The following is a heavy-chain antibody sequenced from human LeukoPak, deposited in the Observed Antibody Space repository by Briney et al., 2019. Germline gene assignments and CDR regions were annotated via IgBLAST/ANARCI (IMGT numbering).Heavy chain of an antibody. CDR2: ISSSRSYI. CDR1: GFTFSSYS. J-gene: IGHJ4*02. CDR3: ARDTHPNRIQLWVAFDY. D-gene: IGHD5-18*01. Sequence: GGSLRLSCAASGFTFSSYSMNWVRQAPGKGLEWVSFISSSRSYIYYADSVKGRSTISRDNSKNTLYLQMNSLRAEDTAVYYCARDTHPNRIQLWVAFDYWGQGTLVTVS. V-gene: IGHV3-21*01.